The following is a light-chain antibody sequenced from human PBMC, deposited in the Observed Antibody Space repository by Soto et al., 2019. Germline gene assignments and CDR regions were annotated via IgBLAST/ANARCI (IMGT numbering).Light chain of an antibody. CDR1: SSDVGGYNY. Sequence: QSVLTQPASVSGSPGQSITISCTGTSSDVGGYNYVSWYQQYPGKAPKLLIYVVDNRPSGVSSRFSGSKSGNTASLTISGLQSEDEAEYYCNSYTSSNTFVFGTGTKVTVL. V-gene: IGLV2-14*01. CDR3: NSYTSSNTFV. J-gene: IGLJ1*01. CDR2: VVD.